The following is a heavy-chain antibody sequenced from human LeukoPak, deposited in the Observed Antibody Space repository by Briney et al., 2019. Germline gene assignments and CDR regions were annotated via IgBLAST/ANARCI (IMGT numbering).Heavy chain of an antibody. J-gene: IGHJ4*02. CDR3: ARGVAALIDY. Sequence: GASVKVSCKASGYTFTSYAMNWVRQAPGQGLEWMGWMNPNSGNTGYAQKFQGRVTITRNTSISTAYMELSSLRSEDTAVYYCARGVAALIDYWGQGTLVTVSS. V-gene: IGHV1-8*03. CDR2: MNPNSGNT. CDR1: GYTFTSYA. D-gene: IGHD6-6*01.